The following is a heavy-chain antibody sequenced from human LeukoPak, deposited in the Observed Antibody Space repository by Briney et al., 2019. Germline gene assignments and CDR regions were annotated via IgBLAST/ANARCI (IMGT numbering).Heavy chain of an antibody. CDR2: IYYSGSS. D-gene: IGHD3-3*01. J-gene: IGHJ4*02. CDR1: GGSISSSSYY. Sequence: SSETLSLTCTVSGGSISSSSYYWGWIRQPPGKGLEWIGSIYYSGSSYYNPSLKSRVTISVDTSKNQFSLKLSSVTAADTAVYYCASLRERSYYARGFNYWGQGTLVTVSS. CDR3: ASLRERSYYARGFNY. V-gene: IGHV4-39*01.